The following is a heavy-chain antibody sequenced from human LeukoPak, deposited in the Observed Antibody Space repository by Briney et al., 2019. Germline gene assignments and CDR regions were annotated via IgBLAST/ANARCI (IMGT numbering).Heavy chain of an antibody. CDR2: INPNSGGT. Sequence: ASVKVSCKASGYTFTGYYMHWVRQAPGQGLEWMGWINPNSGGTNYAQKFQGRDTMTRDTSISTAYMELSRLRSDDTAVYYCARAGGSGYDSNDAFDIWGQGTMVTVSS. J-gene: IGHJ3*02. V-gene: IGHV1-2*02. D-gene: IGHD5-12*01. CDR1: GYTFTGYY. CDR3: ARAGGSGYDSNDAFDI.